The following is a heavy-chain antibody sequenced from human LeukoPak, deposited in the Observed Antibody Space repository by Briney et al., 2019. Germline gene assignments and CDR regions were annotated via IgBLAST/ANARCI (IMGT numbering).Heavy chain of an antibody. Sequence: SETLSLTCSVSGGSGSTGSYYWSWIRQPPGKGLEWIGYIYYTGSTKYNPSLKSRVTILVDTAKNQFSLKLSSVTAADTAVYYCARNHVVVTAIRFDPWGRGTLVTVSS. J-gene: IGHJ5*02. CDR3: ARNHVVVTAIRFDP. CDR2: IYYTGST. CDR1: GGSGSTGSYY. D-gene: IGHD2-21*02. V-gene: IGHV4-61*01.